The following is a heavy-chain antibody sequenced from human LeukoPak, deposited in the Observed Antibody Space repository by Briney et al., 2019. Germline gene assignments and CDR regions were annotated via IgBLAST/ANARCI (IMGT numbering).Heavy chain of an antibody. J-gene: IGHJ5*02. Sequence: SQTLSLTCTVSGGSISSGGYYWSWIRQHPGKGLEWIGYIYYSGSTYYNPSLKSRVTISVDTSKNQFSLKLSSVTAADTAVYYCARGSTIFGVVINPFDPWGQGTLVTVSS. CDR3: ARGSTIFGVVINPFDP. V-gene: IGHV4-31*03. D-gene: IGHD3-3*01. CDR1: GGSISSGGYY. CDR2: IYYSGST.